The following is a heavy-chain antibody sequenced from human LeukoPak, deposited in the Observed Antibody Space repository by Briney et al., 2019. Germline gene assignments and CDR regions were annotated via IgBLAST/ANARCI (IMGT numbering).Heavy chain of an antibody. D-gene: IGHD6-13*01. Sequence: GGSLRLSCAASGFTFSSYWMSWVRQAPGKGLEWVSAISGSGGSTYYADSVKGRFTISRDNSKNTLYLQMNSLRAEDTAVYYCAKDPGIAEYFDYWGQGTLVTVSS. CDR3: AKDPGIAEYFDY. V-gene: IGHV3-23*01. J-gene: IGHJ4*02. CDR2: ISGSGGST. CDR1: GFTFSSYW.